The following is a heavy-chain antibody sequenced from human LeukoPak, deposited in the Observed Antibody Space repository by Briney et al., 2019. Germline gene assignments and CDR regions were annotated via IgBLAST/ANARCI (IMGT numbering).Heavy chain of an antibody. CDR1: GGPFSGYY. J-gene: IGHJ4*02. D-gene: IGHD5-18*01. CDR2: INHSGST. Sequence: SETLSLTCAVYGGPFSGYYWSWIRQPPGKGLEWIGEINHSGSTNYNPSLKSRVTISVDTSKNQFSLKLSSVTAADTAVYYCARAEYSYGFDYWGQGTLVTVSS. V-gene: IGHV4-34*01. CDR3: ARAEYSYGFDY.